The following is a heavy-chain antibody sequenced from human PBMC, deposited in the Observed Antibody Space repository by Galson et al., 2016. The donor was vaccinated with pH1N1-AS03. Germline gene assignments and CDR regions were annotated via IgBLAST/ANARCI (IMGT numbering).Heavy chain of an antibody. D-gene: IGHD5-12*01. CDR1: GFTFSRFW. J-gene: IGHJ4*02. CDR3: ARDQDGFDSAIFDS. V-gene: IGHV3-7*01. Sequence: SLRLSCAASGFTFSRFWMNWVRQAPGKGLEWVANINHDGSGRYYVDSARGRFTISRDKAKNSVYLQMNSLRAEDTAVYYCARDQDGFDSAIFDSWGQGTLVTVSS. CDR2: INHDGSGR.